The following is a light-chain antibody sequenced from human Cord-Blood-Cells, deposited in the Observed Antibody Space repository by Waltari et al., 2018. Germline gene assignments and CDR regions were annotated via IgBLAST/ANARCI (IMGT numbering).Light chain of an antibody. V-gene: IGLV2-14*01. Sequence: QSALTQPASVSGSPGQSITISCTGTSSDVGGYNYVYWYQQHPREAPQLMIYDVSKPPSGVSTRFSGSKSGNTASLTISGLQAEDEADYYCSSYTSSSSWVFGGGTKLTVL. CDR3: SSYTSSSSWV. CDR2: DVS. J-gene: IGLJ3*02. CDR1: SSDVGGYNY.